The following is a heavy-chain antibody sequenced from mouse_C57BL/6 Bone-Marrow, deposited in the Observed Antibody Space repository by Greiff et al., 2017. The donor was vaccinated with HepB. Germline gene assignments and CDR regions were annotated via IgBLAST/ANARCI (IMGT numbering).Heavy chain of an antibody. CDR1: GFTFSDYY. CDR2: ISNGGGST. D-gene: IGHD2-4*01. V-gene: IGHV5-12*01. CDR3: ARHDYDYAFAY. J-gene: IGHJ3*01. Sequence: EVKLMESGGGLVQPGGSLKLSCAASGFTFSDYYMYWVRQTPEKRLEWVAYISNGGGSTYYPDTVKGRFTISRDNAKNTLYLQMSRLKSEDTAMYYCARHDYDYAFAYWGQGTLVTVSA.